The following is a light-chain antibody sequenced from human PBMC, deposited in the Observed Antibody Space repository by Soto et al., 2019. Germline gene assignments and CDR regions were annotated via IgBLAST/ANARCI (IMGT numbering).Light chain of an antibody. CDR3: QQYYSSPYT. Sequence: QMTQSPSSLSASIGDRVTITCRASQSVTSNLNWYQQKFGETPKLLMYAASNLQGGVPSRFSGSGSGTDFTLTISSLQPEDFATYYCQQYYSSPYTFGQGTKLEV. CDR1: QSVTSN. CDR2: AAS. J-gene: IGKJ2*01. V-gene: IGKV1-39*01.